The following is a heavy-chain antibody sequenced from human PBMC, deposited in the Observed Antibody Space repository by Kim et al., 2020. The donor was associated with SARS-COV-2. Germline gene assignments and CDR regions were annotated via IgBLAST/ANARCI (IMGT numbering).Heavy chain of an antibody. Sequence: ASVKASCKASGYTFTSYAMNWVRQAPGQGLEWMGWINTNTGNPTYAQGFTGRFVFSLDTSVSTAYLQISSLKAEDTAVYYCAREIYSNYGDNWFDPWGQGTLVTVSS. D-gene: IGHD4-4*01. V-gene: IGHV7-4-1*02. CDR1: GYTFTSYA. CDR3: AREIYSNYGDNWFDP. CDR2: INTNTGNP. J-gene: IGHJ5*02.